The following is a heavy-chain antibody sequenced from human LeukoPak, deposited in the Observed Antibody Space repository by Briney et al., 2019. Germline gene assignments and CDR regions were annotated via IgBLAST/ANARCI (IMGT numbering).Heavy chain of an antibody. Sequence: GRSLRLSCAASGFTFDDYAMHWVRHAPGKGLEWVSGISWNSGSIGYADSVKGRFTISRDNAKNSLYLQMNSLRAEDTALYYCAKDISFTIDAFDIWGQGTMVTVSS. V-gene: IGHV3-9*01. CDR2: ISWNSGSI. J-gene: IGHJ3*02. CDR3: AKDISFTIDAFDI. CDR1: GFTFDDYA. D-gene: IGHD2-2*01.